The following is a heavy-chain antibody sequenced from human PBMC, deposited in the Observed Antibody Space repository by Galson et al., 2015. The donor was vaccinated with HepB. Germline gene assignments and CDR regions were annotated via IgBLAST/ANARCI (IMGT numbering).Heavy chain of an antibody. CDR2: ISTSSSYI. Sequence: SLRLSCAASGFTFSSYSMNWVRQAPGKGLEWVSSISTSSSYIYYVDSVEGRFIISRDNAKNSLYLQMNSLRAEDTAVYFCARDNGDYHDNSGYYQDVWGQGATVTVSS. V-gene: IGHV3-21*01. D-gene: IGHD3-22*01. CDR1: GFTFSSYS. J-gene: IGHJ6*02. CDR3: ARDNGDYHDNSGYYQDV.